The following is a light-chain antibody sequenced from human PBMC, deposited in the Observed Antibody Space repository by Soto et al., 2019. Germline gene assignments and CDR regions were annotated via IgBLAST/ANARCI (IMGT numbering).Light chain of an antibody. CDR2: AAS. Sequence: DIQMTQSPSSLSASVGDRVTITCRASQGIGNYLAWYQQKPGKVPKLLIYAASTLQSGVPSRFSGSGSGTDFTLTISSLQPEDVATYYCQKYNRSPPSFGQGTKVDIK. V-gene: IGKV1-27*01. CDR3: QKYNRSPPS. CDR1: QGIGNY. J-gene: IGKJ1*01.